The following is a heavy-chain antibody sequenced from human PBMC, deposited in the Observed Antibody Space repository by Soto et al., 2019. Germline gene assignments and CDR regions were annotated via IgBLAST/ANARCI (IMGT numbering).Heavy chain of an antibody. V-gene: IGHV3-30*18. CDR2: ISYDGSNK. J-gene: IGHJ4*02. D-gene: IGHD4-17*01. CDR3: AKDLGDYGDYGFDY. Sequence: QVQLVESGGGVVQPGRSLRLSCAASGFTFSSYGMHWVRQAPGKGLEWVAVISYDGSNKYYADSVKGRFTISRDNSKNPLYLQMNSLRAEDTAVYYCAKDLGDYGDYGFDYWGQGTLVTVSS. CDR1: GFTFSSYG.